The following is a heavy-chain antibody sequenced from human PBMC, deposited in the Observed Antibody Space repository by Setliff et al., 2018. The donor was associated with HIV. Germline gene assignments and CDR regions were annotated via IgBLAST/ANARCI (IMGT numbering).Heavy chain of an antibody. CDR3: VNPSGAMGDFDS. D-gene: IGHD3-16*01. CDR1: GSSISSYYY. J-gene: IGHJ4*02. Sequence: SETLSLTCTVSGSSISSYYYWSWIRQPAGKGLEWIGRICTSGSTKYNPSLKSRVTMSVDTSKNQFSLQLTSVTAADTAVYYCVNPSGAMGDFDSWGQGTLVTVPQ. CDR2: ICTSGST. V-gene: IGHV4-4*07.